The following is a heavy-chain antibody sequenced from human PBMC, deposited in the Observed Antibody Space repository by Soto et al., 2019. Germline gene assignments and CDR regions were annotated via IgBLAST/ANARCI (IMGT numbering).Heavy chain of an antibody. D-gene: IGHD3-22*01. V-gene: IGHV1-18*01. J-gene: IGHJ4*02. CDR1: GYTFTSYG. CDR2: ISAYNGNT. Sequence: ASVKVSRKASGYTFTSYGISWVRQAPGQGLEWMGWISAYNGNTNYAQKLQGRVTMTTDTSTSTAYMELRSLRSDDTAVYYCARDMYYYDSSGYYLVSLDYWGQGTLVTVSS. CDR3: ARDMYYYDSSGYYLVSLDY.